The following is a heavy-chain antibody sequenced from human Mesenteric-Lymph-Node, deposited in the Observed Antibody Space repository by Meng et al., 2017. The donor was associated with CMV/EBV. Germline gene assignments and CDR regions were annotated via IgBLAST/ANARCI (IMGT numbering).Heavy chain of an antibody. CDR2: MNPNTGNA. CDR1: GYTFNRYE. V-gene: IGHV1-8*03. J-gene: IGHJ4*02. D-gene: IGHD3-3*01. Sequence: CKASGYTFNRYEINWVRQATGQGLEWVGRMNPNTGNAGYAQKFHGRVTITRDTSITTAYMELSSLTSDDTAVYFCARVGIGYPNLDYWGQGTLVTVSS. CDR3: ARVGIGYPNLDY.